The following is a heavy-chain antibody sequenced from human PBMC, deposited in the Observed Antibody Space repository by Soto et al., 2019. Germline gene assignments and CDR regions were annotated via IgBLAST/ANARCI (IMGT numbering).Heavy chain of an antibody. V-gene: IGHV4-59*08. Sequence: SETLSLTCTVSGGSISSYYWSWMRQPPGKGLEWIGYMHYSGSSNYNPFLKSRVTISVDTSKNQFSLKLSSVTAADTAVYYCARRGSYPYFDYWGQGTLVTVS. CDR1: GGSISSYY. CDR3: ARRGSYPYFDY. D-gene: IGHD1-26*01. J-gene: IGHJ4*02. CDR2: MHYSGSS.